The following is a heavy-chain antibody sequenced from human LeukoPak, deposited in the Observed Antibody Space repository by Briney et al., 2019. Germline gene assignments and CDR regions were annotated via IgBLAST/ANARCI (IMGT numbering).Heavy chain of an antibody. CDR2: ISGSGGST. D-gene: IGHD1-26*01. V-gene: IGHV3-23*01. CDR3: AKVSEDPNSGSYSFDY. CDR1: GFTFSSYA. J-gene: IGHJ4*02. Sequence: PGGSLRLSCAASGFTFSSYAMSWVRQAPGKGLEWVSAISGSGGSTYYADSVKGRFTISRDNSKNTLYLQMNSLRAEDTAVYYCAKVSEDPNSGSYSFDYWGQGTLVTVSS.